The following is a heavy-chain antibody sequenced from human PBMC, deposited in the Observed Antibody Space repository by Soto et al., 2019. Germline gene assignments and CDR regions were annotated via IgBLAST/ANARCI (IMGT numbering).Heavy chain of an antibody. Sequence: SETLSLTCTVSGGSISSGGYYWSWIRQHPGKGLEWIGYIYYSGSTYYNPSLKSRVTISVDTSKNQFSLKLSSVTAADTAVYYCARGRLRLGELSFPFDPWGQGTLVTVSS. CDR1: GGSISSGGYY. J-gene: IGHJ5*02. CDR2: IYYSGST. V-gene: IGHV4-31*03. CDR3: ARGRLRLGELSFPFDP. D-gene: IGHD3-16*02.